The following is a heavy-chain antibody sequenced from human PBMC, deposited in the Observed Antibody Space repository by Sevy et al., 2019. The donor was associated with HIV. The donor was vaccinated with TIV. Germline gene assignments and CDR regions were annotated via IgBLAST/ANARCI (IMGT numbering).Heavy chain of an antibody. CDR1: GYTFTALD. CDR2: MNPNTGQT. J-gene: IGHJ4*02. Sequence: ASVKVSCKASGYTFTALDINWVRQATGQGLEWMGWMNPNTGQTDYSQRFQGRVTMTRDTSISTAYMDLHSLRSDDTAIYYCARGIAAGIDYWGQGTQVTVSS. V-gene: IGHV1-8*01. D-gene: IGHD6-13*01. CDR3: ARGIAAGIDY.